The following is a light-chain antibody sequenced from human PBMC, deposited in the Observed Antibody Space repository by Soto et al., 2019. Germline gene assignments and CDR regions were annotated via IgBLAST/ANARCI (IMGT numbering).Light chain of an antibody. Sequence: AIQMTQSPSSLSASVGDRVTITCRASQGIRSDLAWYQQKPGTAPKLLIYAASTLQRGVPSRFRGSGPCTDFTLNISTLQQQDCATYYSLQNYNYPRTFGKENKQAIK. J-gene: IGKJ2*01. CDR2: AAS. CDR1: QGIRSD. CDR3: LQNYNYPRT. V-gene: IGKV1-6*01.